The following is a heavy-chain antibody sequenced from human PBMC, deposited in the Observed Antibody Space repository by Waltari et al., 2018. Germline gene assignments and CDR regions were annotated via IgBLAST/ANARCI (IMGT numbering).Heavy chain of an antibody. D-gene: IGHD1-26*01. J-gene: IGHJ4*02. CDR3: ARGARSGSYRGYFDY. V-gene: IGHV4-59*11. CDR2: IYYSGGT. CDR1: GGSISSHY. Sequence: QVQLQESGPGLVKPSETLSLTCTVSGGSISSHYWSWIRQPPGKGLEWIGYIYYSGGTNYNPSLKSRVTISVDTSKNQFSLKLSSVTAADTAVYYCARGARSGSYRGYFDYWGQGTLVTVSS.